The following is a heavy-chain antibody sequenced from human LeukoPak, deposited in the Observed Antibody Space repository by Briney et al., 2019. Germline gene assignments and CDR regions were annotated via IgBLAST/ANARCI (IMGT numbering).Heavy chain of an antibody. D-gene: IGHD6-13*01. CDR3: ARLQDSSSVYYYYYYYMGV. CDR1: GYSFTSYW. Sequence: GESLKISCKGSGYSFTSYWIGWVRQMPGKGLEWMGIIYPGDSDTRYSPSFQGQATISADKSISTAYLQWSSLKASDTAMYYCARLQDSSSVYYYYYYYMGVWGKGTTVTVSS. V-gene: IGHV5-51*01. CDR2: IYPGDSDT. J-gene: IGHJ6*03.